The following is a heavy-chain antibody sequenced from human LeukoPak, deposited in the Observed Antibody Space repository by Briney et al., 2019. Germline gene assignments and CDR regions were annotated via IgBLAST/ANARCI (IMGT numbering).Heavy chain of an antibody. CDR1: GFTFSTFT. Sequence: GGSLRLSCVVSGFTFSTFTMNWVRQAPGKGLEWVANIKQDGSEKYYVDSVKGRFTISRDNAKNSLYLQMNSLRAEDTAVYYCARGLRYCSGGSCYYDYWGQGTLVTVSS. D-gene: IGHD2-15*01. CDR2: IKQDGSEK. CDR3: ARGLRYCSGGSCYYDY. V-gene: IGHV3-7*03. J-gene: IGHJ4*02.